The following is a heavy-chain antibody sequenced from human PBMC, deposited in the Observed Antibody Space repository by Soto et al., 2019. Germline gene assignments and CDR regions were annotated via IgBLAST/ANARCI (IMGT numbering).Heavy chain of an antibody. CDR2: IIPIFGTA. CDR3: ARDSKDSSGLWAFDI. D-gene: IGHD3-22*01. CDR1: GGTFSSYA. V-gene: IGHV1-69*06. J-gene: IGHJ3*02. Sequence: SVKVSCKASGGTFSSYAISWVRQAPGQGLEWMGGIIPIFGTANYAQKFQGRVMITADKSTSTAYMELSSLRSEDTAVYYCARDSKDSSGLWAFDIWGQGTMVTVSS.